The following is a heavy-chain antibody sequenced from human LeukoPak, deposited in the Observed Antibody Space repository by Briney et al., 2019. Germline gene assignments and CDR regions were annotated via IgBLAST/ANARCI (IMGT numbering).Heavy chain of an antibody. Sequence: GGSLRLSCAGSGFTFDDYAMHWVRQAPGKGLEWVSGISLNSDTIVYADSVKGRFTISRDNAKHSLYLQMNSLRAEDTALYYCAKDSGWFGDTLTFFSYWGQGTLVTVSS. J-gene: IGHJ4*02. V-gene: IGHV3-9*01. CDR3: AKDSGWFGDTLTFFSY. CDR1: GFTFDDYA. D-gene: IGHD3-10*01. CDR2: ISLNSDTI.